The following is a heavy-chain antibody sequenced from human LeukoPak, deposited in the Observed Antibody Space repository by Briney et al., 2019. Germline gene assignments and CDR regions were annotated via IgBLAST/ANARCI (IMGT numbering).Heavy chain of an antibody. CDR3: ARHPARYCSSTSCYDYYYYMDV. CDR2: IYPGDSDT. Sequence: GESLKISCKGSGYSFTSYWIGWVRQMPGKGLEWMGIIYPGDSDTRYSPSFQGQVTISADKSISTAYLQWSSLKASDTAMYYCARHPARYCSSTSCYDYYYYMDVWGKGTTVTVSS. D-gene: IGHD2-2*01. J-gene: IGHJ6*03. CDR1: GYSFTSYW. V-gene: IGHV5-51*01.